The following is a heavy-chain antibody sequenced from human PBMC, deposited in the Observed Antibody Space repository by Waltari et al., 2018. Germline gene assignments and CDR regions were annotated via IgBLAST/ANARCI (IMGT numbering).Heavy chain of an antibody. CDR2: IIPIFGTA. V-gene: IGHV1-69*05. D-gene: IGHD6-19*01. CDR1: GGTFSSYA. Sequence: QVQLVQSGAEVKKPGSSVKVSCKASGGTFSSYAISWVRQDTGQGLELMGGIIPIFGTANYAQKFQGRVTITTDESTSTAYMELSSLRSEDTAVYYCARDPYSSGWDLDAFDIWGQGTMVTVSS. J-gene: IGHJ3*02. CDR3: ARDPYSSGWDLDAFDI.